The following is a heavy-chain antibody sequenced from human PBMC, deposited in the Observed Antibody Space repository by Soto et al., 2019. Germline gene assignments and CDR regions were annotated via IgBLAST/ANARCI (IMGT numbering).Heavy chain of an antibody. CDR1: GFNFSGSA. CDR3: NRGQGAPIGDYYDHGMDV. D-gene: IGHD2-2*02. J-gene: IGHJ6*02. V-gene: IGHV3-73*02. CDR2: IRSRANNYAT. Sequence: EVHLVESGGGLVQPGGSLKLSCAASGFNFSGSAIHWVRQASGKGLEWVGRIRSRANNYATSSAASVKGRFKFSRDDSKNTAYLQMSTLKTEDTAVSYCNRGQGAPIGDYYDHGMDVWGQGTTVTVSS.